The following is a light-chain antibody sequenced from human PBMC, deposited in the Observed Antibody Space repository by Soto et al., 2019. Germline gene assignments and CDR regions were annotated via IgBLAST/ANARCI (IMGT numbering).Light chain of an antibody. V-gene: IGKV3-15*01. CDR1: QSVSSK. CDR3: HQYNNWPPVT. CDR2: GAS. Sequence: EIVMTQSPATLSVSPGEGATLSCRASQSVSSKLAWYQQKPGQAPRLLIYGASTRATGIPARFSGSGSGTEFTLIISSLQSEDSAVYYCHQYNNWPPVTFGGGTKVDIK. J-gene: IGKJ4*01.